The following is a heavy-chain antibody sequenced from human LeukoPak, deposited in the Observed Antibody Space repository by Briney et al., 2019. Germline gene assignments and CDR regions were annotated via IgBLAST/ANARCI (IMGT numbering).Heavy chain of an antibody. Sequence: PSETLSLTCTVSGGSISSSSYYWGWIRQPPGKGLEWIGSIYYSGSTYYNPSLKSRVTISVDTSENQFSLKLSSVTAADTAVYYCARRTLNDYDYVWGSYRPPDYWGQGTLVTVSS. CDR2: IYYSGST. D-gene: IGHD3-16*02. J-gene: IGHJ4*02. V-gene: IGHV4-39*01. CDR1: GGSISSSSYY. CDR3: ARRTLNDYDYVWGSYRPPDY.